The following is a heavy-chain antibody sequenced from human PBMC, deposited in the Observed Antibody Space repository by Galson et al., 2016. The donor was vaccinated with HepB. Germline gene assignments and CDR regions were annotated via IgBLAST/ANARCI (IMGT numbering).Heavy chain of an antibody. J-gene: IGHJ6*02. CDR2: IYPGDFDT. V-gene: IGHV5-51*01. CDR1: GYTFDSYW. CDR3: ARSLTGSYDFWGAMYNYSAMDV. D-gene: IGHD3-3*01. Sequence: QSGAEVTTSGESLKISCRGSGYTFDSYWIGWVRQMPGKGLEWMGIIYPGDFDTRYSPSFQGQVTISVGKSISTAYLQWSGLTASDTAMYYCARSLTGSYDFWGAMYNYSAMDVWGQGTTVTVS.